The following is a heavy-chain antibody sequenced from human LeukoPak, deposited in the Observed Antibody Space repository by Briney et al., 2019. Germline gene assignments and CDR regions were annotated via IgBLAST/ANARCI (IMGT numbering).Heavy chain of an antibody. CDR1: WFTFTYAW. V-gene: IGHV3-15*01. CDR2: IRSKTDGGTT. D-gene: IGHD3-10*01. J-gene: IGHJ4*02. Sequence: GGSLRLSCAASWFTFTYAWMSWVRQAPGKGLEWVGRIRSKTDGGTTDYAAPVKGRFTISRDDSKNTLYLQMNSLKIEDTAVYYCTTRVLLWLRDDYWGQGTLVTVSS. CDR3: TTRVLLWLRDDY.